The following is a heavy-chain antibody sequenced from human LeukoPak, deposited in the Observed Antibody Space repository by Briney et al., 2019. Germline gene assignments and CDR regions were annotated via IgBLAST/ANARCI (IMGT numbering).Heavy chain of an antibody. V-gene: IGHV3-7*01. D-gene: IGHD6-19*01. J-gene: IGHJ4*02. CDR1: GFTFNNYY. CDR3: ARDDGYTNGWYVDY. CDR2: INQDGSEK. Sequence: GGSLRLSCAASGFTFNNYYMAWVRQAPGKGLEWVANINQDGSEKYYVDSVKGRFTISRDNAENSLFLQMDNLRAEDTGVYYCARDDGYTNGWYVDYWGPGTLVIVSS.